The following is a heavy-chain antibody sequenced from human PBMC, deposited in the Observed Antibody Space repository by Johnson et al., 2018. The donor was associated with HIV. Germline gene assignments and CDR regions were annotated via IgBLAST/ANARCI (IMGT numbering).Heavy chain of an antibody. Sequence: QVQLVESGGGVVQPGGSLRLSCAASGFTLSSYGIHWVRQAPGKGLEWVAFIQYDATNRYYADSVKGRFTLSRDNSKNTLDLQMNSLTIEDTAVFYCAKTRMGGILDAFDLWGQGTMVIVS. J-gene: IGHJ3*01. D-gene: IGHD3-10*01. CDR1: GFTLSSYG. CDR3: AKTRMGGILDAFDL. V-gene: IGHV3-30*02. CDR2: IQYDATNR.